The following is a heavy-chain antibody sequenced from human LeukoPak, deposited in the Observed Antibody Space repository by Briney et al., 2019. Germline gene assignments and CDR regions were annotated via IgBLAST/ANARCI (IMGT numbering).Heavy chain of an antibody. CDR2: ISGSGGST. D-gene: IGHD6-13*01. CDR3: AKGIAAAGTGGFDY. V-gene: IGHV3-23*01. J-gene: IGHJ4*02. Sequence: GGSLRLSCAASGFTFSSYAMNWVRQAPGKGLEWVSAISGSGGSTYYADSVKGRFTISRDNSKNTLYLQMNSLRAEDTAVYYCAKGIAAAGTGGFDYWGQGTLVTVSS. CDR1: GFTFSSYA.